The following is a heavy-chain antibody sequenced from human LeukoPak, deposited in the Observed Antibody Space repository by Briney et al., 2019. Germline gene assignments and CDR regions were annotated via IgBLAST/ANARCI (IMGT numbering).Heavy chain of an antibody. CDR1: GYTFTSYG. J-gene: IGHJ1*01. Sequence: ASVKVSCKTSGYTFTSYGMHWVRQAPGQSLEWMGWINGGNGNTKYSEKFQGRVTNIRDTSASTAYMELSSLRSEDTAVYYCARVPLHDDSGHYYPHWGQGTLVTVSS. V-gene: IGHV1-3*01. CDR2: INGGNGNT. D-gene: IGHD3-22*01. CDR3: ARVPLHDDSGHYYPH.